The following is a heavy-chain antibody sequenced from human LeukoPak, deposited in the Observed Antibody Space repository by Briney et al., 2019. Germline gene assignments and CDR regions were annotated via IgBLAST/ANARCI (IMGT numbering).Heavy chain of an antibody. V-gene: IGHV4-38-2*02. CDR3: ARDLNYGSGHSQVGFDY. CDR1: GYSISSGYY. D-gene: IGHD3-10*01. J-gene: IGHJ4*02. Sequence: SETLSLTCTVSGYSISSGYYWGWIRQPPGKGLEWIGSIYYRAGTFYNPSLKRRVNISVDTSKSQFSLKLSSVTAADTAVYYCARDLNYGSGHSQVGFDYWGQGTLVTVSS. CDR2: IYYRAGT.